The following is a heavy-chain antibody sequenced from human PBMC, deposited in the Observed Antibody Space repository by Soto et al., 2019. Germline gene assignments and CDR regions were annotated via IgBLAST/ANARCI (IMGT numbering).Heavy chain of an antibody. CDR3: AKLAGYCSGNSCHGDYAMDV. D-gene: IGHD2-2*01. V-gene: IGHV4-39*01. CDR1: GGSISSKSYS. J-gene: IGHJ6*02. CDR2: FYYSENT. Sequence: PSEXLSLTCSVSGGSISSKSYSWGWIRQPPGKGLEWIGTFYYSENTYYNPSLKSRVTISVDTSKNQFSLKLSSVTAADTAVYYCAKLAGYCSGNSCHGDYAMDVWGQGTTVTVSS.